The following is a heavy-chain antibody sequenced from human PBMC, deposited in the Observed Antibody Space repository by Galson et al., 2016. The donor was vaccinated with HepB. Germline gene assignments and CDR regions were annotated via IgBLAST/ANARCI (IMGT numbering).Heavy chain of an antibody. CDR3: ARAYDSRGYYEGYYDY. J-gene: IGHJ4*02. Sequence: TLSLTCTVSGASISGDDYYWSWIRQHPGKGLGWIGYIYYTGSTYYHPSLKSRVTMSVDTSKNQFSLKLRSVTAADTAVYFCARAYDSRGYYEGYYDYWGQGTLVTVSS. D-gene: IGHD3-22*01. V-gene: IGHV4-31*03. CDR2: IYYTGST. CDR1: GASISGDDYY.